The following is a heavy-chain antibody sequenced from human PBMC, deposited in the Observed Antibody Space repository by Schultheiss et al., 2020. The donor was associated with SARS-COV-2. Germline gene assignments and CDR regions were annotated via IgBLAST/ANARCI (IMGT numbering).Heavy chain of an antibody. V-gene: IGHV5-51*01. D-gene: IGHD5-18*01. CDR2: IYPGDSDT. CDR3: ARAPVDTAMAMGVWGAFDI. Sequence: GESLKISCKGSGYSFTSYWIGWVRQMPGKGLEWMGIIYPGDSDTRYSPSFQGQVTISADKSISTAYLQWSSLKASDTAMYYCARAPVDTAMAMGVWGAFDIWGQGTMVTVSS. CDR1: GYSFTSYW. J-gene: IGHJ3*02.